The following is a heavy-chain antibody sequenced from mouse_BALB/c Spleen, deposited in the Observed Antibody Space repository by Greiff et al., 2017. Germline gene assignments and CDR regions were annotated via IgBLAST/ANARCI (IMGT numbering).Heavy chain of an antibody. CDR2: ISSGGSYT. V-gene: IGHV5-9-3*01. J-gene: IGHJ3*01. Sequence: EVKLEESGGGLVKPGGSLKLSCAASGFTFSSYAMSWVRQTPEKRLEWVATISSGGSYTYYPDSVKGRFTISRDNAKNTLYLQMSSLRSEDTAMYYCARPYDYDGGAWFAYWGQGTLVTVSA. CDR1: GFTFSSYA. D-gene: IGHD2-4*01. CDR3: ARPYDYDGGAWFAY.